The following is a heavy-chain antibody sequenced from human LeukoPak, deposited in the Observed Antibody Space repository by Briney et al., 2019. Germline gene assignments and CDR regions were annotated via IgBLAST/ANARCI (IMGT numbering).Heavy chain of an antibody. CDR2: IYSGGTT. Sequence: GGSLRLSCAASGLTVSSKDMSWVRQAPGKGLEWVSAIYSGGTTYYADSVKGRFTISRDNSKNTLYFQMNSLRVEDTAVYYCARGSSGVIDYWGQGTLVTVSS. V-gene: IGHV3-53*01. CDR1: GLTVSSKD. D-gene: IGHD3-10*01. J-gene: IGHJ4*02. CDR3: ARGSSGVIDY.